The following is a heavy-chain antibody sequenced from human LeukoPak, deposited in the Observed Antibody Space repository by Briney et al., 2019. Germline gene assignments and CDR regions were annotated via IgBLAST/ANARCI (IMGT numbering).Heavy chain of an antibody. CDR3: ARGPRTIVGATLFDY. CDR2: ISAYNGNT. V-gene: IGHV1-18*01. CDR1: GYTFTSYG. Sequence: ASVKVSCKASGYTFTSYGISWVRQAPGQGLEWMGWISAYNGNTNYAQKLQGRVTMTTDTSTSTAYMELSSLRSEDTAVYYCARGPRTIVGATLFDYWGQGTLVTVSS. D-gene: IGHD1-26*01. J-gene: IGHJ4*02.